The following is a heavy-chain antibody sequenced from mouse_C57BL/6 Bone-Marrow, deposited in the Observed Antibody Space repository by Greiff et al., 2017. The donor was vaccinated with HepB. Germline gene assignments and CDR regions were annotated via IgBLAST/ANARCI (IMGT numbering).Heavy chain of an antibody. Sequence: VQLQQSGAELVRTGASVKLSCKASGYTFTDYYINWVKQRPGQGLEWIARIYPGSGNTYYNEKFKGKATLTAEKSSSTPYMQLSSLTSEDSAVYFCARSGVDYWGQGTSVTVSS. D-gene: IGHD3-2*02. J-gene: IGHJ4*01. CDR2: IYPGSGNT. CDR1: GYTFTDYY. CDR3: ARSGVDY. V-gene: IGHV1-76*01.